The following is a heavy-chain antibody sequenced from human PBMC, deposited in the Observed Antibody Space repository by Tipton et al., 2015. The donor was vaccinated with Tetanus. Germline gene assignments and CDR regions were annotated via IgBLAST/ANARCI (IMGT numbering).Heavy chain of an antibody. CDR3: ARANYDSFKKGPFDS. V-gene: IGHV4-59*13. Sequence: TLSLTCTVSGVSISSYYWSWIRQSPGKGLEWIGYIFYAGSTNSNPSLKSRVTISVDKAKNQFSLTLTSVTAADTAVYYCARANYDSFKKGPFDSWGQGSLVIVSS. D-gene: IGHD3-3*01. CDR1: GVSISSYY. CDR2: IFYAGST. J-gene: IGHJ4*02.